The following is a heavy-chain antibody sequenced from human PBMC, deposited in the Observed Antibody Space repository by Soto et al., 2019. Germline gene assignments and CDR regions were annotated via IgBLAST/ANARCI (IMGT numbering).Heavy chain of an antibody. CDR1: GYSFTSYW. Sequence: GESLKISCKGSGYSFTSYWIGWVRQMPGKGLEWMGIIYPGDSDTRNSPSFQGQVTISADKSISTAYLQWSSLKASDTAMYYCARQGVYGSGSHYYYYMDVWGKGTTVTVSS. V-gene: IGHV5-51*01. J-gene: IGHJ6*03. D-gene: IGHD3-10*01. CDR3: ARQGVYGSGSHYYYYMDV. CDR2: IYPGDSDT.